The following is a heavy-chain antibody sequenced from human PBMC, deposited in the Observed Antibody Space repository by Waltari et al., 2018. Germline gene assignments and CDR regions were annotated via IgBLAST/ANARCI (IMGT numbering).Heavy chain of an antibody. Sequence: EVQLVQSGAEVKKPGESLKISCKGSGYSFTSYWIGWVRQMPGKGLEWMGIIYPGYSDTRYSPSFQGQVTISADKSISTAYLQWGSLKASDTAMYYCARLYYDFWSGYYPLDYWGQGTLVTVSS. D-gene: IGHD3-3*01. V-gene: IGHV5-51*01. CDR2: IYPGYSDT. CDR1: GYSFTSYW. J-gene: IGHJ4*02. CDR3: ARLYYDFWSGYYPLDY.